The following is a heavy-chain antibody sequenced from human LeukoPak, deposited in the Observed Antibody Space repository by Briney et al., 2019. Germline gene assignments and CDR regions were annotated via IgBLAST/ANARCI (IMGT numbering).Heavy chain of an antibody. D-gene: IGHD5-18*01. Sequence: SETLSLTCTVSGGSISSYYWSWIRQPPGKGLEWIGYIYYSGSTNYNPSLKSRVTILVDTSKNQFSLKLSSVTAADTAVYYCARGEGTAMVTFDYWGQGTLVTVSS. J-gene: IGHJ4*02. CDR1: GGSISSYY. CDR2: IYYSGST. V-gene: IGHV4-59*12. CDR3: ARGEGTAMVTFDY.